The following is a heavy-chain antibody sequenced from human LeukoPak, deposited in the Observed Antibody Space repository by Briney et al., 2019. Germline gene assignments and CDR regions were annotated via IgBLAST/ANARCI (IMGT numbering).Heavy chain of an antibody. D-gene: IGHD3-22*01. Sequence: ASVKVSCKASGYTFTSYSISWVRQAPGQGLEWMGWISAYNGNTNYAQKLQGRVTMTTDTSTSTAYMELRSLRSDDTAVYYCAREVYYYDSSGYLNWGQGTLVTVSS. V-gene: IGHV1-18*01. J-gene: IGHJ4*02. CDR2: ISAYNGNT. CDR1: GYTFTSYS. CDR3: AREVYYYDSSGYLN.